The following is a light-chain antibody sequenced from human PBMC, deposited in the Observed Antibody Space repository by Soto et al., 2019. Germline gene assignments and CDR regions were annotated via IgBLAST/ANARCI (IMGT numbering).Light chain of an antibody. V-gene: IGLV2-14*02. CDR1: SSDVENYKL. CDR2: EVT. CDR3: SSYTSSTPRV. J-gene: IGLJ1*01. Sequence: QAVLNQPASVSGSPGQSVTISCTATSSDVENYKLVSWYQQHPGKAPKLIIYEVTKRPSGVSNRFSGSKSANTASLTISGLQPEDEADYYCSSYTSSTPRVFGTGTKVTVL.